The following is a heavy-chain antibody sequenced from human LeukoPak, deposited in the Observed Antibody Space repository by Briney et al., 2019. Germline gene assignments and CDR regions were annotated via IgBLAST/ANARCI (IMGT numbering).Heavy chain of an antibody. D-gene: IGHD5-12*01. V-gene: IGHV3-7*01. CDR1: GFTFSNYW. Sequence: SGGSLRLSCAASGFTFSNYWMSWVRQAPGKGLEWVANIKPDVSEIYYVDSVKGRFTISRDNAKNYLYLQMNSLRAEDTAVYYCARLVATIPDRFFDYWGQGTLVTVSS. CDR2: IKPDVSEI. CDR3: ARLVATIPDRFFDY. J-gene: IGHJ4*02.